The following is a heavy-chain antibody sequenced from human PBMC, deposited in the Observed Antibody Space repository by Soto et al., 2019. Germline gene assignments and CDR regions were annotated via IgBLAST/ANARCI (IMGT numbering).Heavy chain of an antibody. D-gene: IGHD6-19*01. CDR3: ERGGTSGWRGSDF. CDR2: TPYDRSNK. CDR1: VFTFSTYG. V-gene: IGHV3-30*03. Sequence: PWGSLPVSWVSAVFTFSTYGMPWVRQAPGKGLDWVGVTPYDRSNKYYADSVKGRFTISIDNSKSTLYLQMNSLRAEDTAVYYCERGGTSGWRGSDFWGQGTMVTVSS. J-gene: IGHJ4*02.